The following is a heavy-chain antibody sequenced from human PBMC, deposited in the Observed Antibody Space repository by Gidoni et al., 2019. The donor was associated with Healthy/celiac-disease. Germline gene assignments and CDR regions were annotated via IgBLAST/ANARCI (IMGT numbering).Heavy chain of an antibody. CDR1: GGSISSRRYH. J-gene: IGHJ4*02. CDR3: ARDTGYNRSFDY. CDR2: IYTSGST. D-gene: IGHD5-18*01. Sequence: QVQLQESGPGLVKPSQTLSLTCAVSGGSISSRRYHWSWIRQPAGKGLEWIGRIYTSGSTNYNPSLKRRVTMSVDTSKSQCSLKLSSVTAADPAVYYCARDTGYNRSFDYWGQGTLVTVSS. V-gene: IGHV4-61*02.